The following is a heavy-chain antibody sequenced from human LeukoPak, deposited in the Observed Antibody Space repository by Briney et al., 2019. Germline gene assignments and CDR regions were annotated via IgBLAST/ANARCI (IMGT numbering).Heavy chain of an antibody. CDR3: ATRDSSPEY. CDR2: IESETDGGTT. J-gene: IGHJ4*02. Sequence: GGSLRLSCAASGFTFRNAWMTWVRQAPGKGLVWVGHIESETDGGTTDYATPVKDSSTISRDDSKNTLHLQMNSLKTEEIAGYYCATRDSSPEYWGQGTLFSVSS. V-gene: IGHV3-15*04. D-gene: IGHD6-13*01. CDR1: GFTFRNAW.